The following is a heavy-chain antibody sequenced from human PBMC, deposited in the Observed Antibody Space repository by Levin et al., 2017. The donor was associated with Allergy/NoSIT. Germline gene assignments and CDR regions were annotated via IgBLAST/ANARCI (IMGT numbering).Heavy chain of an antibody. CDR3: ARTPYYYDSSGYQDAFDS. D-gene: IGHD3-22*01. V-gene: IGHV1-2*02. J-gene: IGHJ3*02. Sequence: GASVKVSCKASGYTFTGYYMHWVRQAPGQGLEWMGWINPNSGGTNYAQKFQGRVTMTRDTSISTAYMELSRLRSDDTAVYYCARTPYYYDSSGYQDAFDSWGQGTMVTVSS. CDR2: INPNSGGT. CDR1: GYTFTGYY.